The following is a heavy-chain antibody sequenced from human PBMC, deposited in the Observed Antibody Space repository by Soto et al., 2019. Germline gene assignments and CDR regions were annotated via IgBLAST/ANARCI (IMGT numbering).Heavy chain of an antibody. Sequence: GGSLRLSCAGFGFTFSSYSMNWVRQAPGKGLEWVSYINSGSSTIYYADSVRGRFTISRDNAKNSLYLQMNSLRAEDTAVYYCAKVVKWQWLVGPFDYWGQGTLVTVSS. CDR1: GFTFSSYS. D-gene: IGHD6-19*01. CDR2: INSGSSTI. CDR3: AKVVKWQWLVGPFDY. V-gene: IGHV3-48*01. J-gene: IGHJ4*02.